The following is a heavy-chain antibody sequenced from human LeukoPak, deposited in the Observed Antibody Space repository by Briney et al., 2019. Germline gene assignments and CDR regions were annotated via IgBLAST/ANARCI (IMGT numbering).Heavy chain of an antibody. CDR2: ISEGGANT. CDR1: GFTFSTYA. Sequence: GGSLRLSCAASGFTFSTYAMTWVRQAPGQGLEWVSGISEGGANTYYADSVEGRFTISRDNSKNTLYLQMNSLRAEDTALFYCAKYGGDYYYYYGMDVWGQGTTVTVSS. V-gene: IGHV3-23*01. CDR3: AKYGGDYYYYYGMDV. J-gene: IGHJ6*02. D-gene: IGHD4-23*01.